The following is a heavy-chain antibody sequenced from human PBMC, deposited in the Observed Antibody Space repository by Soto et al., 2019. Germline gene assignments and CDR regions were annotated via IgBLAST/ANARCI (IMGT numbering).Heavy chain of an antibody. CDR3: ARNAGPSSGWYPFDF. CDR2: INPSSGAT. D-gene: IGHD6-19*01. CDR1: GYTFSGYY. Sequence: ASVTVSWQASGYTFSGYYIHWLRQAPGQGLEWMGWINPSSGATTYAQKFQGWVAMSRDTSISTVYMELSRLRSDDTAVYYCARNAGPSSGWYPFDFWGQGTLVTVSS. J-gene: IGHJ4*02. V-gene: IGHV1-2*04.